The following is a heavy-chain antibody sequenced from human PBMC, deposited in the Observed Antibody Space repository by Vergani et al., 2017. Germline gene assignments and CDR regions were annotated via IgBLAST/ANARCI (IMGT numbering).Heavy chain of an antibody. J-gene: IGHJ4*02. CDR3: ARRREYGDDVFAD. CDR2: IYYSGST. V-gene: IGHV4-39*01. Sequence: QLQLQESGPGLVKPSETLSLTCTVSGGSISSSRYYWGWIRQPPGKGLEWIGSIYYSGSTYYNPSLKSRVTISVDTSNNQFSLKLSSVTAADTAVYYCARRREYGDDVFADWGQGTLVTVYS. D-gene: IGHD4-17*01. CDR1: GGSISSSRYY.